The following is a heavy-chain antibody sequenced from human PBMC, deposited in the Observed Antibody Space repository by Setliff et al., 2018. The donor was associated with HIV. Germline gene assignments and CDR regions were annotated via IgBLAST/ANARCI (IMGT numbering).Heavy chain of an antibody. J-gene: IGHJ4*02. V-gene: IGHV5-51*01. D-gene: IGHD4-17*01. CDR1: RYSFTTYW. CDR3: ATVDPNYGDYATY. CDR2: VYPGDSDT. Sequence: PGESLKISCKGSRYSFTTYWNAWVRQMPGKGLEWMGIVYPGDSDTRYSPSFQGQVTISADTSISTAYLHWSSLKASDTAVYYCATVDPNYGDYATYLGQGSLVTVSS.